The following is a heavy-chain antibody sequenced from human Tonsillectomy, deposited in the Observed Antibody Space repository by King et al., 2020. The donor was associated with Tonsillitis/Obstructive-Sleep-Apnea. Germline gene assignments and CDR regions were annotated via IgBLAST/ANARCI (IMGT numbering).Heavy chain of an antibody. CDR1: GFSLSTGGVG. Sequence: TLKESGPTLVKRTQTLTLTCAFSGFSLSTGGVGIGWIRQPPGKALEWLALIYWDDDKRYSPSLKSRLTITKDTSKNQVVLTMTNMDPVDTATYYCARGTYDSHAFDIWGQGTMVTVSS. J-gene: IGHJ3*02. CDR3: ARGTYDSHAFDI. CDR2: IYWDDDK. D-gene: IGHD3-3*01. V-gene: IGHV2-5*02.